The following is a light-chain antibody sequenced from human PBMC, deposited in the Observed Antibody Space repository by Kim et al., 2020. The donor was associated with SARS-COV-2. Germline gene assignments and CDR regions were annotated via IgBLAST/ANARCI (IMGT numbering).Light chain of an antibody. V-gene: IGLV3-21*01. J-gene: IGLJ1*01. CDR2: YDS. Sequence: SYELTQPPSVSVAPGKTARITCGGNNIGSKSVHWYQQKPGQAPVLVIYYDSDRPSGIPERFSGSNSGNTATLTISRVEAGDEADYYCQVWESSSDNVVFG. CDR3: QVWESSSDNVV. CDR1: NIGSKS.